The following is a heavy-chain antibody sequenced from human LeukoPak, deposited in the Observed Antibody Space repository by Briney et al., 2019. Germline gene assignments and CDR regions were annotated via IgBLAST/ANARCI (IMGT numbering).Heavy chain of an antibody. CDR3: AKNNILTGYDLYYFDY. D-gene: IGHD3-9*01. CDR2: ISGSGGST. J-gene: IGHJ4*02. Sequence: GGSLRLSCAASGFAFTSYAMSWVRQDPGKRLEWVSAISGSGGSTYYADSVKGRFTISRDNFKNTLYLQMNSLRAEDTAVYYCAKNNILTGYDLYYFDYWGQGTLVTVSS. V-gene: IGHV3-23*01. CDR1: GFAFTSYA.